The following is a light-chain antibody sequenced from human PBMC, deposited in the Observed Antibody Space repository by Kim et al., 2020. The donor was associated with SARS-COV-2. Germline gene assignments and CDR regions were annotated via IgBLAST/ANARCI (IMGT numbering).Light chain of an antibody. J-gene: IGKJ2*01. CDR3: QQYDISPYT. CDR2: RAS. V-gene: IGKV3-20*01. Sequence: EIVLTQYPGTLSLSPGERATLSCRASQSVSDNFLAWYQQKPGQAPRLLIYRASNRATGIPDRFSGSGSGTDFSLTISRLDPEDFAVYYCQQYDISPYTFGQGTKLEIK. CDR1: QSVSDNF.